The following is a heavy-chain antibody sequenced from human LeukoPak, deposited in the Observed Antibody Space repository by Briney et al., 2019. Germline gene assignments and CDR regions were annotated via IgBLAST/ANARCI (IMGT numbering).Heavy chain of an antibody. CDR3: AKDFSVYYYDSRVLDY. J-gene: IGHJ4*02. V-gene: IGHV3-21*01. CDR1: GFTFDSYS. D-gene: IGHD3-22*01. Sequence: NPGGSLRLSCAASGFTFDSYSMTWVRQAPGKGLEWVSSISSSSSSIYYADSVKGRFTISRDNAKNSLYLQMNSLRPEDTAVYYCAKDFSVYYYDSRVLDYWGQGTLVTVSS. CDR2: ISSSSSSI.